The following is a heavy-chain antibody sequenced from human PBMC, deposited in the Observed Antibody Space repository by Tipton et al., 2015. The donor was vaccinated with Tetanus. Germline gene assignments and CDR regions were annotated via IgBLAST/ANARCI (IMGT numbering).Heavy chain of an antibody. Sequence: TLSLTCAVYGGSFSGYYWSWIRQPPGKGLEWIGEINHSGSTNYNPSLKSRVTISVDTSKNQFSLKLSSVTAADTAVYYCARDQGATRGAYYYGMDVWGQGTTVTVSS. J-gene: IGHJ6*02. CDR1: GGSFSGYY. CDR2: INHSGST. CDR3: ARDQGATRGAYYYGMDV. D-gene: IGHD5-12*01. V-gene: IGHV4-34*01.